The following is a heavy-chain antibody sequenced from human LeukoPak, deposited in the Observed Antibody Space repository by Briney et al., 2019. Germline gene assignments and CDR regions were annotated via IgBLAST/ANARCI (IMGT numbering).Heavy chain of an antibody. CDR2: IYYSGST. CDR3: ARGRTYYDFWSGSTKTYGMDV. J-gene: IGHJ6*02. D-gene: IGHD3-3*01. Sequence: SETLSLTCTVSGGSISSYYWSWIRQPPGKGLEWIGYIYYSGSTNYNPSLKSRVTISVDTSKNQFSLKLSSVTAADTAVYCCARGRTYYDFWSGSTKTYGMDVWGQGTTVTVSS. V-gene: IGHV4-59*01. CDR1: GGSISSYY.